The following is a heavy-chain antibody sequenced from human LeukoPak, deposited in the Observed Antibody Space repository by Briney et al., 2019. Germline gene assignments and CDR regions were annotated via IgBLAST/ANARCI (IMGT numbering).Heavy chain of an antibody. CDR3: ARDWAASSGNWFDP. Sequence: PGGSLRLSGGASGFTFSDYYMSWIRKAPGKGREGVSYISTTSTYTNYADSVKGRFTISRDNAKNSLYLQMNSLRVEDTAIYYCARDWAASSGNWFDPWGQGTLVTVSS. CDR1: GFTFSDYY. J-gene: IGHJ5*02. V-gene: IGHV3-11*06. CDR2: ISTTSTYT. D-gene: IGHD3-16*01.